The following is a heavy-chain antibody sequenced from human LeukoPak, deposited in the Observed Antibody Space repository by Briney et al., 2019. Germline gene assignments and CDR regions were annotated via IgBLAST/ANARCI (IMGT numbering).Heavy chain of an antibody. V-gene: IGHV3-53*01. CDR3: ARERVGATGWFDP. CDR1: GFTVSSNY. Sequence: GGSLRLSCAASGFTVSSNYMSWVRQAPGKGLEWVSVIYSGGSTYYADSVKGRFTISRDNSKNTLYLQMNSLRAEDTAVYYCARERVGATGWFDPWGQGTLVTVSS. CDR2: IYSGGST. D-gene: IGHD1-26*01. J-gene: IGHJ5*02.